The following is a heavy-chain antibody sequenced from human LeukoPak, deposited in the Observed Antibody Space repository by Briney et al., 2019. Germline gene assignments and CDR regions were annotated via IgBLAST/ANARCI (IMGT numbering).Heavy chain of an antibody. CDR2: IYYSGST. D-gene: IGHD3-3*01. J-gene: IGHJ5*02. Sequence: PSETLSLTCTFSGGSISSSSYYWGWIRQPPGKGLAWIGSIYYSGSTYYNPSLKSRVTISVDTSKNQFSLKLSSVTAADTAVYYCARHLKADFWSGYSFDPWGQGTLVTVSS. CDR3: ARHLKADFWSGYSFDP. V-gene: IGHV4-39*01. CDR1: GGSISSSSYY.